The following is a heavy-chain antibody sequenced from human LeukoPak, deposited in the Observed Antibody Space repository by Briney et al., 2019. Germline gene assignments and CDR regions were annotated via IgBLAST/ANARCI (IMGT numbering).Heavy chain of an antibody. CDR3: ARVGGWVRYFDY. D-gene: IGHD1-26*01. CDR2: IYYSGST. J-gene: IGHJ4*02. V-gene: IGHV4-39*07. CDR1: GGSISSSSYY. Sequence: SETLSLTCTVSGGSISSSSYYWGWIRQPPGKGLEWIGSIYYSGSTYYNPSLKSRVTISVDTSKNQFSLKLSSVTAADTAVYYCARVGGWVRYFDYWGQGTLVTVSS.